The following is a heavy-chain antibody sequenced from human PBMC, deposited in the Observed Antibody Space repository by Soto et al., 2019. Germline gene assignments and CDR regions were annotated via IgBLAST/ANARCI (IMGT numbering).Heavy chain of an antibody. CDR2: ISGSGGRI. D-gene: IGHD2-21*01. CDR1: GFTFTDHA. V-gene: IGHV3-23*01. CDR3: AKSQEPYGGAQSSALDS. J-gene: IGHJ5*01. Sequence: EVQLLESGGALVQPGGSLRLSCAASGFTFTDHAMTWVRQAPGKGLEWISGISGSGGRITYADSVKGRFLISRATSKNTLSLQMDSLRAEDSAVYYCAKSQEPYGGAQSSALDSWGQGTLVTVSS.